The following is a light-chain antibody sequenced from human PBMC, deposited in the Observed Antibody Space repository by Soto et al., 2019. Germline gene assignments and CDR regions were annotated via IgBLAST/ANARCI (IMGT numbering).Light chain of an antibody. V-gene: IGKV3-15*01. Sequence: DIVMTQSPATLSVSPGERATLSCRASQTISSNLAWYQQKPGQTPRLLIYGASTRAAGIPARFSGSGSGTDFTLTITSLQSEDFAVYYWQQYNNWPPFTFGPGTKVDIK. CDR3: QQYNNWPPFT. CDR2: GAS. J-gene: IGKJ3*01. CDR1: QTISSN.